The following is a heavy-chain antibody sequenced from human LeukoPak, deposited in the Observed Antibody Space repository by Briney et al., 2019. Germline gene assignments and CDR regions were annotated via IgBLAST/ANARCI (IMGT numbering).Heavy chain of an antibody. CDR1: GFRFGDYW. J-gene: IGHJ4*02. V-gene: IGHV3-7*01. CDR3: ARVGAWDLQRVFEY. CDR2: IKQDGAEK. Sequence: GGSLRLSCAAPGFRFGDYWMTWARHIPGKGLEWVANIKQDGAEKHYAESVEGRFIISRDNAKNSLYLEMDSLKVEDTAVYYCARVGAWDLQRVFEYWGQGTLVTVSS. D-gene: IGHD1-26*01.